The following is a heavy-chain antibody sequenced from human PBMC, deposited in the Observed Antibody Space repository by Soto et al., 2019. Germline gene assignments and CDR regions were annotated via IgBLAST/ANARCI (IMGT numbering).Heavy chain of an antibody. CDR1: NVSIASSY. CDR2: VYHTGIT. D-gene: IGHD3-10*01. CDR3: ARDFAGRGPFDP. Sequence: QVHLQESGPGLVKPSETLSLTCRVSNVSIASSYWNWLRQAPGKGLEWIGFVYHTGITKYNPSLKSRVTISMDTSRNEISLRLTSVTTADTGSYVCARDFAGRGPFDPWGPGTPVTVSS. V-gene: IGHV4-59*01. J-gene: IGHJ5*01.